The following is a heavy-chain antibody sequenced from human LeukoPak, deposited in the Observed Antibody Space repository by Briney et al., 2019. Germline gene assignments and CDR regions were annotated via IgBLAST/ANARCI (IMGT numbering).Heavy chain of an antibody. CDR1: GFTFSSYA. J-gene: IGHJ4*02. D-gene: IGHD2-15*01. CDR3: AKVVVAATNAFDY. V-gene: IGHV3-23*01. CDR2: ISGSGGST. Sequence: PGGSLRLSCAASGFTFSSYAMSWVRQAPGKGLEWVSAISGSGGSTYYAGSVKGRFTISRDNSKNTLYLQMNSLRAEDTAVYYCAKVVVAATNAFDYWGQGTLVTVSS.